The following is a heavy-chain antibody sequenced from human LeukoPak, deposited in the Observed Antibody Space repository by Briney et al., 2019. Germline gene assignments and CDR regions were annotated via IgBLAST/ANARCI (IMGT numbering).Heavy chain of an antibody. CDR1: GGSISSGDFP. D-gene: IGHD1-26*01. CDR3: ARDSSGSYYGHYFNY. V-gene: IGHV4-31*11. J-gene: IGHJ4*02. CDR2: IYYSGST. Sequence: SQTLSLTCAVSGGSISSGDFPWSWIRQPPGKGLEWIGYIYYSGSTYYNPSLKSRVTISVDTSKNQFSLKLSSVTAADTAVYYCARDSSGSYYGHYFNYWGQGTLVTVSS.